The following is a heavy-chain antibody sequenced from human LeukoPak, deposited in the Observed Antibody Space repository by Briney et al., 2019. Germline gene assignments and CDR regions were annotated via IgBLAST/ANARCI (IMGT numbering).Heavy chain of an antibody. D-gene: IGHD3-10*01. J-gene: IGHJ5*02. Sequence: SETLSLTCAVYGGSFSGYYWSWIRQPPGKGLEWIATVCYTGSAYYNPSLKSRVTISVDTSKSQFSLKLSSVTTADTALYYCARYASGSYYWFDPWGQGTLVTVSS. CDR1: GGSFSGYY. CDR3: ARYASGSYYWFDP. CDR2: VCYTGSA. V-gene: IGHV4-34*01.